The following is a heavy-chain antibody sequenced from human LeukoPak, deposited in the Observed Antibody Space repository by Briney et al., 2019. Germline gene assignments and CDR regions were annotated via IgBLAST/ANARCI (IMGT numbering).Heavy chain of an antibody. CDR1: GGSFSGYY. CDR3: ARGPTYQPIDY. J-gene: IGHJ4*02. CDR2: INHSGNT. D-gene: IGHD2-2*01. Sequence: SETLSLTCAVYGGSFSGYYWSWIRQPPGKGLEWIGEINHSGNTKYNPSLKSRVTISVDTSKNHFSLNLNSVTAADTAVYYCARGPTYQPIDYWGQGTLVTVSS. V-gene: IGHV4-34*01.